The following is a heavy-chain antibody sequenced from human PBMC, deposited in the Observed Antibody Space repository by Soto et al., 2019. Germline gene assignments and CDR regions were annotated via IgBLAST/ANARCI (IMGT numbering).Heavy chain of an antibody. Sequence: TGGSLRLSCAASGFTFSSYSMNWVRQAPGKGLEWVSSISSSSSYIYYADSVKGRFTISRDNAKNSLYLQMNSLRAEDTAVYYCASASTYYYDSSGYYWGQGTLVTVSS. J-gene: IGHJ4*02. CDR1: GFTFSSYS. V-gene: IGHV3-21*01. CDR2: ISSSSSYI. D-gene: IGHD3-22*01. CDR3: ASASTYYYDSSGYY.